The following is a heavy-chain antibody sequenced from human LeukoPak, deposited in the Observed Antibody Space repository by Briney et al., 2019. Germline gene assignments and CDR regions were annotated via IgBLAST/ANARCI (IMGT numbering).Heavy chain of an antibody. CDR3: AKDRRDGSTERYGMDV. Sequence: GGSLRLSCAASGFTFSSYGMHWVRQAPGKGLEWVAVISYDGSNKYYADSVKGRFTISRDNSKNTLYLQMNSLRAEDTAVYYCAKDRRDGSTERYGMDVWGQGTTVTVSS. D-gene: IGHD5-24*01. J-gene: IGHJ6*02. CDR2: ISYDGSNK. V-gene: IGHV3-30*18. CDR1: GFTFSSYG.